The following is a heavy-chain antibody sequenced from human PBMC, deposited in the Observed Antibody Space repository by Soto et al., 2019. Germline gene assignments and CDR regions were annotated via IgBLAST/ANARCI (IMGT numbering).Heavy chain of an antibody. J-gene: IGHJ5*02. CDR2: LNTYGNT. CDR1: GGSISSYR. CDR3: GRESGETWDYEAS. V-gene: IGHV4-4*07. Sequence: QVQLQESGPGLVRPSETLSLTCTVSGGSISSYRWSWIRQPAGKGLEWIGRLNTYGNTHYNPSLTSRATVSVDTSRNQFFLTLRSVTSADSAVYHCGRESGETWDYEASWGQGTPVTVSS. D-gene: IGHD1-7*01.